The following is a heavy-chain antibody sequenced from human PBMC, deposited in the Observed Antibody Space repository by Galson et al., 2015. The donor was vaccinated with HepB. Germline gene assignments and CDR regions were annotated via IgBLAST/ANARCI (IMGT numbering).Heavy chain of an antibody. CDR2: ISYDGSNK. V-gene: IGHV3-30-3*01. Sequence: SLRLSCAASGFTFSSYAMHWVRQAPGKGLEWVAVISYDGSNKYYADSVKGRFTISRDNSKNTLYLQMNSLRAEGTAVYYCARGVGGGYDSFDPWGQGTLVTVSS. D-gene: IGHD5-12*01. CDR3: ARGVGGGYDSFDP. CDR1: GFTFSSYA. J-gene: IGHJ5*02.